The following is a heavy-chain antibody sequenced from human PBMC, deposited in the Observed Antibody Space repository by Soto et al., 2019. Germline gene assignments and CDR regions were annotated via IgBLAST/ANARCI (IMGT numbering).Heavy chain of an antibody. CDR3: ARHGGSRYDILTGYSHYYYYMDV. CDR1: GGSISSDY. CDR2: IYYSGST. V-gene: IGHV4-59*08. D-gene: IGHD3-9*01. Sequence: SETLSLTCTVSGGSISSDYWSWMRQPPGKGLEWIGYIYYSGSTNYNPSLKSRVTISVDTSKNQFSLKLSSVTAADTAVYYCARHGGSRYDILTGYSHYYYYMDVWGKGTTVT. J-gene: IGHJ6*03.